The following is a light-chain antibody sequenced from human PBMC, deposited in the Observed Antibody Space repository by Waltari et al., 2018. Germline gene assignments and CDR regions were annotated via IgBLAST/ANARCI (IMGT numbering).Light chain of an antibody. CDR3: QQYDISPLT. CDR1: QTVRTTY. Sequence: EIVLTQSPGTLSLSPGERATLSCRTSQTVRTTYLAWYQQKPGQAPTLLMYGASSRATGIPDRFSGSGSETDVSLTISSLEPEDFAVYYCQQYDISPLTFGGGTKVEIK. V-gene: IGKV3-20*01. CDR2: GAS. J-gene: IGKJ4*01.